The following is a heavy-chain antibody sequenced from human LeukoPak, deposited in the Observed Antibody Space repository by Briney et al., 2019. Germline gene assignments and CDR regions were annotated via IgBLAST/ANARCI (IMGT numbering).Heavy chain of an antibody. Sequence: GGSLRLSCAASGFTFSSYSMNWVRQAPGKGLEWVSSISSSSSYIYYADSVKGRFTISRDNTKNSLYLQMNSLRAEDTAVYYCARGRSGSSYYFDYWGQGTLVTVSS. J-gene: IGHJ4*02. CDR3: ARGRSGSSYYFDY. CDR1: GFTFSSYS. CDR2: ISSSSSYI. D-gene: IGHD6-6*01. V-gene: IGHV3-21*01.